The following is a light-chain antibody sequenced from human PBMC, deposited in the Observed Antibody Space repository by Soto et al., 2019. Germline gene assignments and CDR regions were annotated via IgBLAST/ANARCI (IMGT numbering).Light chain of an antibody. CDR3: QQYGSSPWT. V-gene: IGKV3-20*01. CDR2: GAS. Sequence: EIVLTQSPGTLSLSPGERATLSCRASQSVSSSYLAWYQQKPGQAPRLLIYGASSRATGIPDRFSGSGSGTDCALTISRLEPEDYAVYYCQQYGSSPWTFGQGTKVEI. CDR1: QSVSSSY. J-gene: IGKJ1*01.